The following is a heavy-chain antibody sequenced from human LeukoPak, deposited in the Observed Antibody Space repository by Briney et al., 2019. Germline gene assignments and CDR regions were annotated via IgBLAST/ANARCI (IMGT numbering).Heavy chain of an antibody. CDR3: AKMRGMPREAYHFDR. CDR2: VGSGGTR. D-gene: IGHD1-26*01. J-gene: IGHJ4*02. V-gene: IGHV3-23*01. CDR1: GFNFNIYT. Sequence: SGASLRLSCAASGFNFNIYTMSWVRQAQGKGLEWISAVGSGGTRYYADSVKGRFTISRDNSANTVSLQMDSLRADDTAMYYCAKMRGMPREAYHFDRWGQGTLVAVSS.